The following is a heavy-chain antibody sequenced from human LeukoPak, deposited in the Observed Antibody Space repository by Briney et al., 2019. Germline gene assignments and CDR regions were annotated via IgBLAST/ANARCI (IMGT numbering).Heavy chain of an antibody. J-gene: IGHJ6*03. Sequence: GASVKVSCKASGYTFTGYYTHWVRQAPGQGLEWMGWINPNSGGTNYAQKFQGRVTMTRDTSISTAYMELSRLRSDDTAVYYCARAAGTFTTHYYYYYMDVWGKGTTVTVSS. V-gene: IGHV1-2*02. CDR3: ARAAGTFTTHYYYYYMDV. D-gene: IGHD6-13*01. CDR1: GYTFTGYY. CDR2: INPNSGGT.